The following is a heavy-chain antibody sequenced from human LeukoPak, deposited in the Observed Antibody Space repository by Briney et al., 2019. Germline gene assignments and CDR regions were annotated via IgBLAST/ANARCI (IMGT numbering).Heavy chain of an antibody. D-gene: IGHD4-17*01. CDR3: ARYDYGDYFSYFDY. Sequence: PSETLSLTCTASGGSISSGGYYWSWIRQHPGKGLEWIGYIYYSGSTYYNPSLKSRVTISVDTSKNQFSLKLSSVTAADTAVYYCARYDYGDYFSYFDYWGQGTLVTVSS. CDR1: GGSISSGGYY. J-gene: IGHJ4*02. CDR2: IYYSGST. V-gene: IGHV4-31*03.